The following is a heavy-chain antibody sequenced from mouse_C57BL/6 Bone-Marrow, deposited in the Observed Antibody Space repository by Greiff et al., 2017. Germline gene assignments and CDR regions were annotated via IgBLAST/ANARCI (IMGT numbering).Heavy chain of an antibody. Sequence: VQLKESGPELVKPGDSVKISCKASGYSFTGYFMNWVMQSHGTSLEWIGRINPYNGDTFYNQKFKGKATLTVDKSSSTAHMELRSLTSEDSAVYYCARSDYGSSPWYFDVWGTGTTVTVSS. J-gene: IGHJ1*03. V-gene: IGHV1-20*01. D-gene: IGHD1-1*01. CDR2: INPYNGDT. CDR3: ARSDYGSSPWYFDV. CDR1: GYSFTGYF.